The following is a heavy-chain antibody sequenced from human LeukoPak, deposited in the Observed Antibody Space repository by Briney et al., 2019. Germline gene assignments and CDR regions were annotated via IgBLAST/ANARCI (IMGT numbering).Heavy chain of an antibody. CDR3: ARLASDLDAFDI. V-gene: IGHV4-30-4*08. CDR1: GGSLSRGDYY. CDR2: IYYSGST. J-gene: IGHJ3*02. Sequence: SETLSLTCTVSGGSLSRGDYYWSWIRQPPGKGLEWIGYIYYSGSTYYNPSLKSRVTISVDTSKNQFSLKLSSVTAADTAVYYCARLASDLDAFDIWGQGTMVTVSS.